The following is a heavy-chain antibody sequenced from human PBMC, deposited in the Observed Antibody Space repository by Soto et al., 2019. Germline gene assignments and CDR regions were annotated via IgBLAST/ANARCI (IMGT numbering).Heavy chain of an antibody. Sequence: PSETLSLTCTLSGDSLNNSNYYWGWIRQPPGKGLECIGTIYYSGSTYFNPSLKSRVTISVDTSKNQFSLKLSSVTATDTAVYYCARGPYCSGGTCYSDWYFDLWGRGTLVTVSS. CDR1: GDSLNNSNYY. D-gene: IGHD2-15*01. CDR3: ARGPYCSGGTCYSDWYFDL. J-gene: IGHJ2*01. V-gene: IGHV4-39*01. CDR2: IYYSGST.